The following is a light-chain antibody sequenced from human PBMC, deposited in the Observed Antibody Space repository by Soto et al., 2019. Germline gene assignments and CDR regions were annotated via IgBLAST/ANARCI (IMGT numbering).Light chain of an antibody. V-gene: IGLV2-14*01. CDR3: TSHTTDNLIDVL. CDR2: EVS. CDR1: SSDIGGYNY. J-gene: IGLJ2*01. Sequence: QSALTQPASVSGSPGQSITISCTGTSSDIGGYNYVSWYQQHPGRAPKLVIYEVSKRPSGVSNRFSGSKSGNTASLTISGLQPEDDADDDCTSHTTDNLIDVLFGGGTKLTVL.